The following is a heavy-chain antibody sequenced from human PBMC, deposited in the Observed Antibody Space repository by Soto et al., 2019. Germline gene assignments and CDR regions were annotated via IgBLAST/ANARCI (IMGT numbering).Heavy chain of an antibody. J-gene: IGHJ5*02. D-gene: IGHD3-10*01. V-gene: IGHV4-4*02. Sequence: QVQLQESGPGLVKPSGTLSLTCAVSGGSISSSNWWSWVRQPPGKWLEWIGEIYHSGSTHYNPSLMSRVALSVAKSENQFSLKLSSVTSAATAGYYCARDYMVRGVMRWFDPWGQGTLVTVSS. CDR3: ARDYMVRGVMRWFDP. CDR1: GGSISSSNW. CDR2: IYHSGST.